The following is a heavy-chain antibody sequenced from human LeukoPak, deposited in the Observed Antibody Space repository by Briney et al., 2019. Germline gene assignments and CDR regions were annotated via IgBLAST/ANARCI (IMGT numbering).Heavy chain of an antibody. J-gene: IGHJ5*02. CDR3: AKGLITYYYDSSGHS. V-gene: IGHV3-23*01. Sequence: PGGSLRLSCAASGFTFSSYAMSWVRQAPGKGLEWVSGISGSGRTTYYADSVKGRFTISRDNSKNTLYLQMNSLRAEDTAVYYCAKGLITYYYDSSGHSWGQGSLVTVSS. CDR1: GFTFSSYA. D-gene: IGHD3-22*01. CDR2: ISGSGRTT.